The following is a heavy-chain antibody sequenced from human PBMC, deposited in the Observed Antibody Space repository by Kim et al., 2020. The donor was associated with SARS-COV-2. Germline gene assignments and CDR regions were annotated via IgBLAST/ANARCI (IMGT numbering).Heavy chain of an antibody. Sequence: GGSLRLSCAASGFTFSSYAMHWVRQAPGKGLEWVAVISYDGSNKYYADSVKGRFTISRDNSKNTLYLQMNSLRAEDTAVYYCARDIVVVPALLLSNYYYYYGMDVWGQGTTVTVSS. V-gene: IGHV3-30*04. CDR3: ARDIVVVPALLLSNYYYYYGMDV. J-gene: IGHJ6*02. CDR2: ISYDGSNK. CDR1: GFTFSSYA. D-gene: IGHD2-2*01.